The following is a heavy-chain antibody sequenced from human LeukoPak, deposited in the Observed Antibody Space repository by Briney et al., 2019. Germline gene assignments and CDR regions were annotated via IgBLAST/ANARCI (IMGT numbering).Heavy chain of an antibody. Sequence: GGSLRLSCAASGFTFSVSAIHWVRQASGKGLEWVGRIRTRTNRYATAYAAAVKGRFTVSRDDSKNTAYLQMNSLKTEDMAVYYCTRLDYGSDYWGQGTQVIVSS. D-gene: IGHD3-10*01. J-gene: IGHJ4*02. V-gene: IGHV3-73*01. CDR1: GFTFSVSA. CDR3: TRLDYGSDY. CDR2: IRTRTNRYAT.